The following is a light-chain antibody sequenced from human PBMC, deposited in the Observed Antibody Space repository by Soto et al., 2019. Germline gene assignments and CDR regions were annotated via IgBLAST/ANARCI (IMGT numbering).Light chain of an antibody. Sequence: DIQMTQSPSSLSASVGDRVTITCRASQSISSHLNWYQQKPGKAPKLLIYAASRLQSGVPSRFSGSGSGTDFPLSISSLQPEDSATYYCQQSHSTPAFGQGTKLEIK. J-gene: IGKJ2*01. CDR3: QQSHSTPA. V-gene: IGKV1-39*01. CDR1: QSISSH. CDR2: AAS.